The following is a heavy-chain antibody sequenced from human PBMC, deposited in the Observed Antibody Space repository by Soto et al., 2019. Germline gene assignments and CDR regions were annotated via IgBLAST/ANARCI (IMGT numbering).Heavy chain of an antibody. J-gene: IGHJ6*02. CDR2: IIPIPGIA. V-gene: IGHV1-69*08. CDR3: ARDSSGYYYYGMDV. D-gene: IGHD3-22*01. Sequence: QVQLVQSGAEVKKPGSSVKVSCKASGGTFSSYTISWVRQAPGQGLEWMGRIIPIPGIANYAQKFQGRVTLTADKSTSTAYMELSSLRSEDTAVYYCARDSSGYYYYGMDVWGQGTTVTVSS. CDR1: GGTFSSYT.